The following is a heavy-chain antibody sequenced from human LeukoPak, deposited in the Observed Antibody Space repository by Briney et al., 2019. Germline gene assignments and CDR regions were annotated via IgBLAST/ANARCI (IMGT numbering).Heavy chain of an antibody. V-gene: IGHV1-69*05. CDR2: IIPIFGTA. CDR3: ATKGRGGVQTDHYYYYYMDV. CDR1: GGTFSSYA. D-gene: IGHD1-1*01. Sequence: ASVKVSCKASGGTFSSYAISWVRQAPGQGLEWMGGIIPIFGTANYAQKFQGRVTITTDESTSTAYMELSSLRSEDTAVYYCATKGRGGVQTDHYYYYYMDVWGKGTTVTVSS. J-gene: IGHJ6*03.